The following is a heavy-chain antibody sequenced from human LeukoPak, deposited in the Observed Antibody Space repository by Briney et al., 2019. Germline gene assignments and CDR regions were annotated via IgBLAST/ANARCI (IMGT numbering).Heavy chain of an antibody. CDR3: AKFRVDYDFWSGYRIDAFDI. CDR1: GGSISSGGYS. J-gene: IGHJ3*02. V-gene: IGHV4-30-2*01. D-gene: IGHD3-3*01. CDR2: IYHSGST. Sequence: SQTLSLTCAVSGGSISSGGYSWSWIRQPPGKGLEWIGYIYHSGSTYYNPSLKSRVTISVDRSKNQFSLKLSSVTAADTAVYYCAKFRVDYDFWSGYRIDAFDIWGQGTMVTVSS.